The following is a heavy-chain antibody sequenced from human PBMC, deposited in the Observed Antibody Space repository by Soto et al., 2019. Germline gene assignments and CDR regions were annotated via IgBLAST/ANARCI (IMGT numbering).Heavy chain of an antibody. Sequence: GGSLRLSCAASGFTFSSYGMHWVRQAPGKGLEWVAVIWYDGSNKYYADSVKGRFTISRDNSKNTLYLQMNSLRAEDTAVYYCAREMTYCGGDCYSPIFDYWGQGTLVTVSS. CDR2: IWYDGSNK. CDR3: AREMTYCGGDCYSPIFDY. CDR1: GFTFSSYG. D-gene: IGHD2-21*02. J-gene: IGHJ4*02. V-gene: IGHV3-33*01.